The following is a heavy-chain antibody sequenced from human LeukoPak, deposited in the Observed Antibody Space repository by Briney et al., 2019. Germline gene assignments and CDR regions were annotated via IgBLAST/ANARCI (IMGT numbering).Heavy chain of an antibody. CDR1: GYTFTSYD. V-gene: IGHV1-8*03. D-gene: IGHD3-10*01. CDR2: MNPNSGNT. J-gene: IGHJ5*02. Sequence: ASVKVSCKASGYTFTSYDINWVRQATGQGLEGMGWMNPNSGNTGYAQKFQGRVTITRNTSISTAYMELSSLRSEDTAVYYCARGLMVRGVIITRWFDPWGQGTLVTVSS. CDR3: ARGLMVRGVIITRWFDP.